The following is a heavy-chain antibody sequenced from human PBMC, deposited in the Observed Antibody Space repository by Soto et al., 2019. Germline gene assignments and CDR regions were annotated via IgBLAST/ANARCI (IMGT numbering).Heavy chain of an antibody. CDR1: GFTFSSYG. CDR2: ISYDGSNK. V-gene: IGHV3-30*18. CDR3: AKDLWVWGDLLTGVGY. D-gene: IGHD7-27*01. J-gene: IGHJ4*02. Sequence: QVQLVESGGGVVQPGRSLRLSCAASGFTFSSYGMHWVRQAPGKGLEWVAVISYDGSNKYYADSVKGRFTISRDNSKNTLYLQMNSLRAEDTAVYYCAKDLWVWGDLLTGVGYWGQGTLVTVSS.